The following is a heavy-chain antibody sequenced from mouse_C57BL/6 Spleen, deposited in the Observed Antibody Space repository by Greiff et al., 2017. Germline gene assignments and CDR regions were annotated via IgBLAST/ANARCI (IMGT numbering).Heavy chain of an antibody. D-gene: IGHD2-4*01. J-gene: IGHJ1*03. Sequence: EVQLQESGPELVKPGASVKISCKASGYSFTDYNMNWVKQSNGKSLEWIGVINPNYGTTSYNQKFKGKATLTVDQTSSTAYMQLNGLTSKNSAVYYCAVIYYDYDWYFDVWGTGTTVTVSS. CDR1: GYSFTDYN. CDR2: INPNYGTT. V-gene: IGHV1-39*01. CDR3: AVIYYDYDWYFDV.